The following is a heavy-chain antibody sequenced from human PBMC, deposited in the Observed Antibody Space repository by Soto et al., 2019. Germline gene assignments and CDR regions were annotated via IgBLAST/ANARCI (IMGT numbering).Heavy chain of an antibody. Sequence: PGGSLRLSCAASGFTFSSYGMHWVRQAPGKGLEWVAVISYDGSNKYYADSVKGRFTISRDNSKNTLYLQMNSLRAEDTAVYYCANGPYQSSSGAYGMDVWGQGTTVTVSS. CDR2: ISYDGSNK. J-gene: IGHJ6*02. CDR1: GFTFSSYG. V-gene: IGHV3-30*18. D-gene: IGHD3-16*02. CDR3: ANGPYQSSSGAYGMDV.